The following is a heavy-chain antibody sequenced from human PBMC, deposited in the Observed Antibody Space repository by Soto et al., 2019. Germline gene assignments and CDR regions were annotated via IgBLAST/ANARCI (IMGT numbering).Heavy chain of an antibody. CDR3: ARGYSGPLFDY. CDR2: IYYSGST. D-gene: IGHD3-10*01. J-gene: IGHJ4*02. V-gene: IGHV4-59*01. Sequence: SCKASGVSISSYYWSWIRQPPGKGLEWIGYIYYSGSTNYNPSLKSRVTISVDTSKNQFSLKLSSVTAADTAVYYCARGYSGPLFDYWGQGTLVTVSS. CDR1: GVSISSYY.